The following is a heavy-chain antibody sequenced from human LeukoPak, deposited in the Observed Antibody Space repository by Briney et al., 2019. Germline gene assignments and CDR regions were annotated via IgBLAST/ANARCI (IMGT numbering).Heavy chain of an antibody. D-gene: IGHD3-22*01. CDR3: ETYDRWGAFDI. CDR2: TYYRSKWYN. CDR1: GDSVSSTSAA. J-gene: IGHJ3*02. V-gene: IGHV6-1*01. Sequence: SQTLSLTCAISGDSVSSTSAAWHWIRQSPSRGLEWLGSTYYRSKWYNDYAISVKSRITINPDTSKNQFSLQLNSVTPEDTAVYYCETYDRWGAFDIWGQGTMVTVSS.